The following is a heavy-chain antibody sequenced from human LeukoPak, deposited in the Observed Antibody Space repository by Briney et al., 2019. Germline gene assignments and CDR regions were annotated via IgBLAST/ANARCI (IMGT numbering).Heavy chain of an antibody. J-gene: IGHJ4*02. D-gene: IGHD5-18*01. Sequence: SETLSLTCAVYGGSFSCYYWSWIRQPPGKGLEWIGEISHSGSTNYNPSLESRVTISVDTSKNQFSLKLASVTAADTAVYYCAILTNGYGYFDYWGQGTLVTVSS. V-gene: IGHV4-34*01. CDR2: ISHSGST. CDR3: AILTNGYGYFDY. CDR1: GGSFSCYY.